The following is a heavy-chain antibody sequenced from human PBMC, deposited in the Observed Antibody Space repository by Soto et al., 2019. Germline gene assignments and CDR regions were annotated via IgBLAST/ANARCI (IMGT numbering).Heavy chain of an antibody. V-gene: IGHV3-9*01. D-gene: IGHD3-10*01. CDR1: GFTFDDYA. CDR3: AKESPYESVRRYYFDY. Sequence: PGGSLRLSCAASGFTFDDYAMHWVRLAPGKGLEWVSGISWNSGSIGYADSVKGRFTISRDNAKNSLYLQMNSLRAGDTAVYYCAKESPYESVRRYYFDYWGQGTVVTVSS. J-gene: IGHJ4*02. CDR2: ISWNSGSI.